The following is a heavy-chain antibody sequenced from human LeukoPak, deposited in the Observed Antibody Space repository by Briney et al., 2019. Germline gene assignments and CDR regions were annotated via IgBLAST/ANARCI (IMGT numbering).Heavy chain of an antibody. CDR2: INSDGGTT. J-gene: IGHJ4*02. D-gene: IGHD3-22*01. CDR1: GFTFSNYW. CDR3: ARAFYYDSSGYSYYFDY. V-gene: IGHV3-74*01. Sequence: GGSLRLSCAASGFTFSNYWMYWVRQAPGEGLVWVSRINSDGGTTTYADSVKGQFTISRDNAKNTLYLQMNSLRSEDTAVYYCARAFYYDSSGYSYYFDYWRQGTLVTVSS.